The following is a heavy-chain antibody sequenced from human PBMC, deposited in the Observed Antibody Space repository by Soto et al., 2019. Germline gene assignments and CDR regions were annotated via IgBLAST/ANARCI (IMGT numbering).Heavy chain of an antibody. CDR3: ARQENS. CDR2: IYHSGST. V-gene: IGHV4-39*01. Sequence: QLQLQESGPGLVKPSETLSLTCTVSGASISSSSQFWGWIRQPPGKGLEWIGSIYHSGSTYYNPSLKSRVSISVDLSKNQFSLILDLVTAADTAVYYCARQENSWGQGTLITVSS. J-gene: IGHJ1*01. D-gene: IGHD1-7*01. CDR1: GASISSSSQF.